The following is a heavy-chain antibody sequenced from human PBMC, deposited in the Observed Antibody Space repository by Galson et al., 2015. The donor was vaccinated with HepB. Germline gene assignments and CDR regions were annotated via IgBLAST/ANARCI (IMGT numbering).Heavy chain of an antibody. D-gene: IGHD1-26*01. J-gene: IGHJ4*02. Sequence: SLRLSCAASGFTFSNAWMSWVRQAPGKGLEWVAVISYDGSNKYYADSVKGRFTISRDNSKNTLYLQMNSLRAEDTTVYYCAKDLTPRIVGATTDGLGYWGQGTLVTVSS. CDR1: GFTFSNAW. CDR2: ISYDGSNK. V-gene: IGHV3-30*18. CDR3: AKDLTPRIVGATTDGLGY.